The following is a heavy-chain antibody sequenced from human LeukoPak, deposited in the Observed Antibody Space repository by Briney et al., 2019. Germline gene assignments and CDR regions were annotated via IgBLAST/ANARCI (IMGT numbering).Heavy chain of an antibody. V-gene: IGHV4-34*01. Sequence: SETLSLTCAVYGGSFSGYYWSWIRQPPGKGLEWIGEINHSGSTNYNPSLKSRVTISVDTSKNQFSLKLSSVTAADTAVYYCARRTLKVRHHPFDIWAQGKMVTV. CDR1: GGSFSGYY. CDR2: INHSGST. J-gene: IGHJ3*02. CDR3: ARRTLKVRHHPFDI.